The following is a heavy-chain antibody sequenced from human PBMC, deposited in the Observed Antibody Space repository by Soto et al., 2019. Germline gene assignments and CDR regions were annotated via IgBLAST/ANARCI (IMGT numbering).Heavy chain of an antibody. CDR1: GYTFTSYG. Sequence: QVQLVQSGAEVKKPGASVKVSCKASGYTFTSYGISWVRQAPGQGLEWMGWISAYNGNTNYAQKLQGRVTMTTDTSTSTAYMELRSLRSDDTAVYYCARFHNPQGQLPLYYYCYMDVWGKGTTVTVSS. CDR2: ISAYNGNT. J-gene: IGHJ6*03. D-gene: IGHD2-2*01. CDR3: ARFHNPQGQLPLYYYCYMDV. V-gene: IGHV1-18*01.